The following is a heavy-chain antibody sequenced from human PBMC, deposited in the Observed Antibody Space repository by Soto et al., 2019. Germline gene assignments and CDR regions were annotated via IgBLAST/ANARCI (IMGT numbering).Heavy chain of an antibody. CDR2: INAGNGNT. CDR3: ARGYCSSTSCYGAHLSFDY. CDR1: RYTFTSYA. V-gene: IGHV1-3*01. Sequence: ASVKVSCKASRYTFTSYAMHWVRQAPGQRLEWMGWINAGNGNTKYSQKFQGRVTITRDTSASTAYMELSSLRSEDTAVYYCARGYCSSTSCYGAHLSFDYWGQGTLVTVSS. D-gene: IGHD2-2*01. J-gene: IGHJ4*02.